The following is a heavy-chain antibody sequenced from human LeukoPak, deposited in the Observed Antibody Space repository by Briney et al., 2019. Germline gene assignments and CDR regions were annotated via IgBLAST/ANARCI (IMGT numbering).Heavy chain of an antibody. CDR3: AKDLMGGWSLDY. CDR2: ISSDGSHK. CDR1: GFTFSSTH. V-gene: IGHV3-30*18. J-gene: IGHJ4*02. Sequence: GRSLRLSCAASGFTFSSTHMHWVRQAPGKGLEWVAIISSDGSHKYYADPVKGRFTFSRDNSKNTLYLQMNGLRAEDTAVYYCAKDLMGGWSLDYWGQGTLLTVSS. D-gene: IGHD6-19*01.